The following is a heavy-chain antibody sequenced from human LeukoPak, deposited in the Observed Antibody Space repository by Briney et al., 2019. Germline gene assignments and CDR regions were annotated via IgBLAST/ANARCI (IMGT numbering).Heavy chain of an antibody. D-gene: IGHD2-2*01. V-gene: IGHV1-3*01. J-gene: IGHJ3*02. Sequence: ASVKVSCKASGYTITSYAMHWVRQAPGQRLEWMGWINAGNGNTKYSQKFQGRVTITRDTSASTAYMELSSLRSEDTAVYYCAKSIVVVPAAMDIWGQGTMVTVSS. CDR1: GYTITSYA. CDR3: AKSIVVVPAAMDI. CDR2: INAGNGNT.